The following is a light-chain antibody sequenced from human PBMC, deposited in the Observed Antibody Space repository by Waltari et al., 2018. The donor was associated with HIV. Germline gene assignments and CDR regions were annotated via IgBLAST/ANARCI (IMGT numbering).Light chain of an antibody. V-gene: IGLV1-51*02. Sequence: QSALTQPPSVSAAPGQKITISCYGHDSNIGKNYVPWYHHLPGTAPKLLIFANTKRPSSLSARFSGSKSATSATLGITGLQTGDEGDYFCATWDSTLGLEIFGGGTRLTVL. CDR3: ATWDSTLGLEI. J-gene: IGLJ2*01. CDR2: ANT. CDR1: DSNIGKNY.